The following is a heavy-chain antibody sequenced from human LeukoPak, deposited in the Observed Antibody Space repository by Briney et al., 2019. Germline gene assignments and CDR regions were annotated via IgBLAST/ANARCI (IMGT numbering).Heavy chain of an antibody. D-gene: IGHD3-10*01. CDR3: AKGIGGPLYGSLDY. J-gene: IGHJ4*02. CDR2: ISYDGSNK. CDR1: GFTFSSYG. V-gene: IGHV3-30*18. Sequence: GGSLRLSCAASGFTFSSYGMHWVRQAPGKGLEWVAVISYDGSNKYYADSVKGRFTISRDNSKNTLYLQMNSLRAEDTAVHYCAKGIGGPLYGSLDYWGQGTLVTVSS.